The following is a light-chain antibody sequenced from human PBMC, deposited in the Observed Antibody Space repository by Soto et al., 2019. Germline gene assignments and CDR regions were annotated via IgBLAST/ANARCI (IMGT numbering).Light chain of an antibody. V-gene: IGKV1-5*01. CDR3: QCYSSYPWT. CDR1: QSISDW. J-gene: IGKJ1*01. Sequence: DIQMTQSPSTLSASVGDRVTINCRASQSISDWLAWFQQKPGKAPKLLTYDASTLESGVPSRFSGSGSGTEFTLTISSLQPEDAATYYCQCYSSYPWTFGQGTKVDI. CDR2: DAS.